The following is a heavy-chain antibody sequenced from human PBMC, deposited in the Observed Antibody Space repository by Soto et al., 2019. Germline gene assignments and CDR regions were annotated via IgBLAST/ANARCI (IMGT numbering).Heavy chain of an antibody. D-gene: IGHD3-22*01. Sequence: ASVKVSCKASGYNFTSYAMHWVRQAPGQRLEWMGWINAGNGNTKYSQKFQGRVTITRDTSASTAYMELSSLRSEDTAVYYCARYKGYYDSSGRIDYWGQGTLVTVSS. CDR1: GYNFTSYA. J-gene: IGHJ4*02. CDR3: ARYKGYYDSSGRIDY. CDR2: INAGNGNT. V-gene: IGHV1-3*01.